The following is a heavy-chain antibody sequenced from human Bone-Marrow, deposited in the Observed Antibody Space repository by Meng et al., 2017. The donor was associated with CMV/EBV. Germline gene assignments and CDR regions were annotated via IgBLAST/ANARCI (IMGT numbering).Heavy chain of an antibody. CDR2: IYYSGST. J-gene: IGHJ6*02. V-gene: IGHV4-39*01. Sequence: GSLRLSCTVSGGSISSSSYYWGWIRQPPGKGLEWIGSIYYSGSTYYNPSLKSRVTISVDTSKNQFSLKLSSVTAADTAVYYCARTYSSSSYYYYGMDVWGQGTTVTVSS. CDR3: ARTYSSSSYYYYGMDV. CDR1: GGSISSSSYY. D-gene: IGHD6-6*01.